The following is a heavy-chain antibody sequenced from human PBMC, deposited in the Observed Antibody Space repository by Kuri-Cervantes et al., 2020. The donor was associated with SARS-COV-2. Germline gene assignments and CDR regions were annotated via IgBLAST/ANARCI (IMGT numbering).Heavy chain of an antibody. CDR3: ARDPSRGVRWSGYPNYFDY. Sequence: SETLSLTCTVSGGSISSSSYYWGWIRQPPGKGLEWIGSIYYSGSTYYNPSLKSRVTISVDTSKNQFSLKLSYVTAADTAVYYCARDPSRGVRWSGYPNYFDYWGQGTLVTVSS. CDR1: GGSISSSSYY. V-gene: IGHV4-39*07. D-gene: IGHD3-3*01. J-gene: IGHJ4*02. CDR2: IYYSGST.